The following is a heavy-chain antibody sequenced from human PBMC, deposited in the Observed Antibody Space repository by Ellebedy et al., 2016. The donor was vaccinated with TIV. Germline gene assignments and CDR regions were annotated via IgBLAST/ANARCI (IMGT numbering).Heavy chain of an antibody. Sequence: GESLKISCAASGFTFSTNAMTWVRQAPGKGLEWVSAISDGDGGAYYADSVKGRFTISRDNVKNSLYLQMNSLRAEDTAVYYCARGADTTMVWGALDIWGQGTVVTVSS. D-gene: IGHD5-18*01. J-gene: IGHJ3*02. CDR3: ARGADTTMVWGALDI. V-gene: IGHV3-23*01. CDR1: GFTFSTNA. CDR2: ISDGDGGA.